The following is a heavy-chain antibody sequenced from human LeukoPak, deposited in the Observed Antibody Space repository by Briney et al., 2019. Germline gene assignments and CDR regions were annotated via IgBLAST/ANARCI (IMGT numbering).Heavy chain of an antibody. CDR1: GFTFSTYW. D-gene: IGHD3-22*01. Sequence: PGGSLRLSCAASGFTFSTYWMHWVRQVPGKGLVWVSRTNSDGSSTNYADSVKGRFTISRDNGKNTLYLQMNSLRAEDTAVYYCTTTPPVVIYADIWGQGTMVTVSS. J-gene: IGHJ3*02. V-gene: IGHV3-74*01. CDR2: TNSDGSST. CDR3: TTTPPVVIYADI.